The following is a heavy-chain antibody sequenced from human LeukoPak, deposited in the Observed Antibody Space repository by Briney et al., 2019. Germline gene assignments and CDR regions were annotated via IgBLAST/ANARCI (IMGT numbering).Heavy chain of an antibody. V-gene: IGHV4-38-2*01. CDR3: ARGATSGSYESDY. D-gene: IGHD1-26*01. Sequence: SETLSLTCALSGYSISSGYYWGWIGQPPGKGLEWIGNMYHSGSTYYNPSLASRLTISVDTSKNQFSLKLNSVTAADTALYYCARGATSGSYESDYWGQGTLVTVSS. J-gene: IGHJ4*02. CDR2: MYHSGST. CDR1: GYSISSGYY.